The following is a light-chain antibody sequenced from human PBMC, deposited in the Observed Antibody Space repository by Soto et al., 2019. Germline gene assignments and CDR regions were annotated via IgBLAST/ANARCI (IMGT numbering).Light chain of an antibody. CDR3: QQYASSPLT. J-gene: IGKJ4*01. V-gene: IGKV3-20*01. CDR1: QRVRGSY. CDR2: AAS. Sequence: EIVLTQSPGTLSLSPGERATLSCMASQRVRGSYLAWYQQKPGQAPRLLIYAASSRATGIPDRFSGSGSGTDFILTISRLEPEDFAVYYCQQYASSPLTFGGGTKVEIK.